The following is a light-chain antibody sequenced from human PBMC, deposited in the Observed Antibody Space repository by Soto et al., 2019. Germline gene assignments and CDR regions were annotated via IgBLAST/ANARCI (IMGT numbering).Light chain of an antibody. CDR3: AAWDDSLNGYV. CDR2: NNN. V-gene: IGLV1-44*01. Sequence: QSVLTQPRSASGTPGQRVTISCSGGSSNIGTNAVNWYQQLPGTAPKLLIYNNNQRPSGVPDRFSGSKSGTSASLAISGLQSEDEADYYCAAWDDSLNGYVFGTGNKVTVL. CDR1: SSNIGTNA. J-gene: IGLJ1*01.